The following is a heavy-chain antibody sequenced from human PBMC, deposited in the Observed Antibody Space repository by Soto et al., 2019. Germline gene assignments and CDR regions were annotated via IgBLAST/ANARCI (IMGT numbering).Heavy chain of an antibody. CDR2: ISGSGGST. CDR3: AKAIAADVYGMDV. CDR1: GFTFSSYA. V-gene: IGHV3-23*01. J-gene: IGHJ6*02. Sequence: LRLSCAASGFTFSSYAMSWVRQAPGKGLEWVSAISGSGGSTYYADSVKGRFTISRDNSKNTLYLQMNSLRAEDTAVYYCAKAIAADVYGMDVWGQGTTVTVSS. D-gene: IGHD6-13*01.